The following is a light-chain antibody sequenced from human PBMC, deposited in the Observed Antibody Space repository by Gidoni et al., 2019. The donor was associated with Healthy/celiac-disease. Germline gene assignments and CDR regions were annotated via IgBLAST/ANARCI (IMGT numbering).Light chain of an antibody. CDR1: QDISNY. CDR2: DAS. V-gene: IGKV1-33*01. J-gene: IGKJ4*01. Sequence: DIQMTQSPSSLSASVGDRVTIPFQASQDISNYLNWYQQKPGKAPKLLIYDASNLETGVPSRFSGSGSGTYFTFTISSLQPEYIATYYCQQYDNRPLTFGGXTKVEIK. CDR3: QQYDNRPLT.